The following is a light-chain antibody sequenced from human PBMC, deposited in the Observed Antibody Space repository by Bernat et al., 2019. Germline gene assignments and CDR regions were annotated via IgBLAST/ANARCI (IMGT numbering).Light chain of an antibody. Sequence: QSALTQPASVSGSPGQSITISCTGTSSDVGGYNYVSWYQQHPGKAPKLMIYDVTNRPSGVSDRFSGSKSGNAASLTISGLQAEDEADYYCISYTSRSTYVFGIGTKVTVL. CDR2: DVT. CDR3: ISYTSRSTYV. V-gene: IGLV2-14*03. J-gene: IGLJ1*01. CDR1: SSDVGGYNY.